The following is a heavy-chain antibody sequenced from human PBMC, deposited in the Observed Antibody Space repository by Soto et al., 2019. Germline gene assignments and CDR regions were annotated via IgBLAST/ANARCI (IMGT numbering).Heavy chain of an antibody. J-gene: IGHJ5*02. V-gene: IGHV4-31*03. Sequence: PSETLSLTCTVSGGSISSGGYYWSWTRQHPGKGLEWIGYIYYSGSTYYNPSLKSRVTISVDTSKNQFSLKLSSVTAADTAVYYCARAWGYYDILPGYLPTGWFDPWGDGTLVTVSS. CDR2: IYYSGST. CDR1: GGSISSGGYY. D-gene: IGHD3-9*01. CDR3: ARAWGYYDILPGYLPTGWFDP.